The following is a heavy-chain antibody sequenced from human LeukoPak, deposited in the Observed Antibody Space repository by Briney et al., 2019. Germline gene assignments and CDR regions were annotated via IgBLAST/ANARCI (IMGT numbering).Heavy chain of an antibody. CDR2: ISGSSSHT. CDR3: ARGGGYYFDY. V-gene: IGHV3-11*05. J-gene: IGHJ4*02. CDR1: EFTFSDYY. Sequence: GGSLRLSCAASEFTFSDYYMNWIRQAPGKGLEWLSYISGSSSHTNYADSVKGRFTISRDNAKNSLYLQMNSLRAEDSAVYYCARGGGYYFDYWGQGTLVTVSS. D-gene: IGHD6-13*01.